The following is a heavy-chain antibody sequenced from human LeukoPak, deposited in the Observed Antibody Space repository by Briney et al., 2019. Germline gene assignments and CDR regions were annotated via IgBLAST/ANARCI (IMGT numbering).Heavy chain of an antibody. V-gene: IGHV4-61*02. Sequence: PSETLSLTCTVSGGSISSGSYYWSWIRQPAGKGLEWIGRIYTSGSTNYNPSLKSRVTISVDTSKNQFSLKLSSVTAADTAVYYCARVRGRYCSGGSCSPLNWFDPWGQGTLVTVSS. D-gene: IGHD2-15*01. J-gene: IGHJ5*02. CDR2: IYTSGST. CDR1: GGSISSGSYY. CDR3: ARVRGRYCSGGSCSPLNWFDP.